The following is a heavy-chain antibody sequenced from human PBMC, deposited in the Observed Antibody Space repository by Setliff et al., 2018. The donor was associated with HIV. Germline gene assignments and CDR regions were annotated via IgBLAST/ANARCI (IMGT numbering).Heavy chain of an antibody. V-gene: IGHV1-8*02. Sequence: GASVKVSCKASVYTFTSYDINWVRQATGTGLEGMGWMNPNRGNTGYAQKFQGSVTMTRNTSISTAYMELSSLRSEDTAVYYCARPEPYGDYGYWGQGTLVTVSS. D-gene: IGHD4-17*01. CDR2: MNPNRGNT. CDR3: ARPEPYGDYGY. CDR1: VYTFTSYD. J-gene: IGHJ4*02.